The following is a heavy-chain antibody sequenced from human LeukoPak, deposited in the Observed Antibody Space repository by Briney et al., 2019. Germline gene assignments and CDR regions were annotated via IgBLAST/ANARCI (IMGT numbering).Heavy chain of an antibody. Sequence: GESLKISCKGSEYSFSSFWSNWVRQMPGKGLEWMGRIDPFDSNTNYSPSFEGHVSISADKSMSTAYLQWTSLKASDTAIYYCARGLYSGYYMSGYWGQGTRVTVSS. D-gene: IGHD5-12*01. J-gene: IGHJ4*02. V-gene: IGHV5-10-1*01. CDR3: ARGLYSGYYMSGY. CDR2: IDPFDSNT. CDR1: EYSFSSFW.